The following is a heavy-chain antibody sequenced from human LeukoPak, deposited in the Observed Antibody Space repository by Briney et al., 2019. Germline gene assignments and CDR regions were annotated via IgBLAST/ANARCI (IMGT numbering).Heavy chain of an antibody. CDR3: ARGITIFGVVIIGWFDP. J-gene: IGHJ5*02. CDR1: GGSISSGSYY. V-gene: IGHV4-61*02. CDR2: IYTSGST. Sequence: SETLSLTCTVSGGSISSGSYYWSWIRQRAGKGLEWIGRIYTSGSTNYNPSLKSRVTISVDTSKNQFSLKLSSVTAADTAVYYGARGITIFGVVIIGWFDPWGQGTLGTFSS. D-gene: IGHD3-3*01.